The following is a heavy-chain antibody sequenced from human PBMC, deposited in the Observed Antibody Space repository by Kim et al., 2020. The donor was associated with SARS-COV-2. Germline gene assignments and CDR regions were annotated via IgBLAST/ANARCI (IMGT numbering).Heavy chain of an antibody. J-gene: IGHJ5*02. D-gene: IGHD6-13*01. CDR2: GVSK. V-gene: IGHV3-23*01. Sequence: GVSKKYADSVKGRFTISRDNSKNTLYLQMNSLRVEDTAVYYCVKGIAASWGQGTLVTVSS. CDR3: VKGIAAS.